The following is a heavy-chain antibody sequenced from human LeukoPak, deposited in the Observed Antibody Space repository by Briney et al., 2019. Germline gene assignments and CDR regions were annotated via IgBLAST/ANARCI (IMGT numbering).Heavy chain of an antibody. D-gene: IGHD3-22*01. J-gene: IGHJ4*02. CDR3: ARGSRYYYDSSGYIGYFDY. CDR2: IYYSGST. CDR1: GGSISSGDYY. Sequence: SQTLSLTCTVSGGSISSGDYYWSWIRQPPGKGLEWIGYIYYSGSTYYNPSLKSRVTISVDTSKNQFSLKLSSVTAADTAVYYCARGSRYYYDSSGYIGYFDYWGQGTLVTVSS. V-gene: IGHV4-30-4*01.